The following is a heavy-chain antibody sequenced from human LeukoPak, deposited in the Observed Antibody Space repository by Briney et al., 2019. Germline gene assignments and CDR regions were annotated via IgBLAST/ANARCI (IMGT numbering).Heavy chain of an antibody. V-gene: IGHV1-2*02. CDR3: ARDRRAGGYGATIKFDY. CDR2: INPNSGGT. J-gene: IGHJ4*02. CDR1: GYTFTSYY. Sequence: GASVKVSCKASGYTFTSYYMHWVRQAPGQGLEWMGWINPNSGGTNYAQKFQGRVTMTRDTSISTAYMELSRLRSDDTAVYYCARDRRAGGYGATIKFDYWGQGTLVTVSS. D-gene: IGHD5-12*01.